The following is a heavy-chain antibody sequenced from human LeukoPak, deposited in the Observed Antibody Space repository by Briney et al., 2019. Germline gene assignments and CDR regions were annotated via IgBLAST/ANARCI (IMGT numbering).Heavy chain of an antibody. J-gene: IGHJ6*03. V-gene: IGHV4-39*07. CDR2: IYYSGNT. CDR3: ARGVRGQQLVCDYCYYMDV. CDR1: GGSISSSSYY. D-gene: IGHD6-13*01. Sequence: PSETLSLTCTVSGGSISSSSYYWAWIRQPPGKGLEWIGSIYYSGNTYYKSSLKSRVTIAVDTSKNQFSLKLSSVTAADTAVYYCARGVRGQQLVCDYCYYMDVWGKGTTVTVSS.